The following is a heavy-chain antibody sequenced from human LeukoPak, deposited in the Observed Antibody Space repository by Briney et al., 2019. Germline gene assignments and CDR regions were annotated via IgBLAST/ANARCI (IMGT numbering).Heavy chain of an antibody. Sequence: SEALSLTCTVSGDSLSSSTYYWGWIRQPPGKGLEWIGSIYYDGNAFYNPSLKSRVTISVDTSKNQLSVALSSVTAADTAVFYCARHGWNNGYFDPWGQGTLVTVSS. V-gene: IGHV4-39*01. J-gene: IGHJ5*02. CDR1: GDSLSSSTYY. CDR2: IYYDGNA. CDR3: ARHGWNNGYFDP. D-gene: IGHD1/OR15-1a*01.